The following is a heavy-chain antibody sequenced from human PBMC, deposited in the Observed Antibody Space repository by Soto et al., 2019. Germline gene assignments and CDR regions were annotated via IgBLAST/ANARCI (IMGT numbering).Heavy chain of an antibody. D-gene: IGHD6-19*01. CDR1: GGSISSYY. J-gene: IGHJ5*02. V-gene: IGHV4-59*01. CDR2: IYYSGST. CDR3: AGSPEQWLVRPNWFDP. Sequence: LSLTCTVSGGSISSYYWSWTRQPPGKGLEWIGYIYYSGSTNYNPSLKSRVTISVDTSKNQFSLKLSSVTAADTAVYYCAGSPEQWLVRPNWFDPWGQGTLVTVS.